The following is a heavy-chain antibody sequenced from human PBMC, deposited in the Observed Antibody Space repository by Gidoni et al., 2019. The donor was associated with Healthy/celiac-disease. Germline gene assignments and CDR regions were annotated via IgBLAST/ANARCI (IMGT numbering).Heavy chain of an antibody. CDR3: ARQFPYSSGWYGNHGLDY. CDR2: IYYSGST. J-gene: IGHJ4*02. D-gene: IGHD6-19*01. CDR1: GGPISSSSYY. V-gene: IGHV4-39*01. Sequence: QLQLQESGPGLVKPSETLSLTCTVSGGPISSSSYYWGWIRQPPGKGLEWIGSIYYSGSTYYNPSLKSRVTISVDTSKNQFSLKLSSVTAADTAVYYCARQFPYSSGWYGNHGLDYWGQGTLVTVSS.